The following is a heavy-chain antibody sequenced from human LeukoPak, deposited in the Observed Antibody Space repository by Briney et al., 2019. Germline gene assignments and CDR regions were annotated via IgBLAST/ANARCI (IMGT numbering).Heavy chain of an antibody. V-gene: IGHV4-38-2*02. J-gene: IGHJ4*02. CDR2: IYTSGST. Sequence: SETLSLTCIVSGYSISSGYYWGWIRQPPGKGLEWIGRIYTSGSTNYNPSLKSRVTMSVDTSKNQFSLKLSSVTAADTAVYYCARDRYYYDSSGYYIFDYWGQGTLVTVSS. CDR1: GYSISSGYY. D-gene: IGHD3-22*01. CDR3: ARDRYYYDSSGYYIFDY.